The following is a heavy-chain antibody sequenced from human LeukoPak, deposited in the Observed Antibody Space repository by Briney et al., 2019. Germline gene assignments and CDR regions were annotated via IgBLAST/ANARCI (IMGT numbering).Heavy chain of an antibody. D-gene: IGHD3-9*01. CDR3: ARERYFPNYFDY. V-gene: IGHV1-2*06. CDR2: INPNSGGT. J-gene: IGHJ4*02. CDR1: GYTFTGYY. Sequence: GASVKVSCKASGYTFTGYYVHGVRQAPGQGLEWMGRINPNSGGTNYAQKFQGRVTMPRDTSISTAYMELSRLRSDDTAVYYCARERYFPNYFDYWGQGTLVTVSS.